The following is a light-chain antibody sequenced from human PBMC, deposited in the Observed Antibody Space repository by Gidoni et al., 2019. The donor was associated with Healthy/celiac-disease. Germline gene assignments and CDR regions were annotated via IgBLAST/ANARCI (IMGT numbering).Light chain of an antibody. CDR1: SSTIGAGYD. CDR2: GNS. V-gene: IGLV1-40*01. J-gene: IGLJ2*01. Sequence: QSVLTPPPSLSGAPGQRVTISCTGSSSTIGAGYDVHWYQQLPGTAPKLLIYGNSNRPSGVPDRFSGSKSGTSASLAITGLQAEDEADYYCQSYDSSLSGSGVFGGGTKLTVL. CDR3: QSYDSSLSGSGV.